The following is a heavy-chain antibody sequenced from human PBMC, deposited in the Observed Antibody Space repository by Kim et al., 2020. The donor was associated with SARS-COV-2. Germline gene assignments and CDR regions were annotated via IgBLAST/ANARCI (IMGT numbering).Heavy chain of an antibody. V-gene: IGHV4-34*01. CDR1: GGSFSGYY. J-gene: IGHJ5*02. CDR3: GRIKWAPVGGWFDP. D-gene: IGHD3-16*01. CDR2: INHSGST. Sequence: SETLSLTCAVYGGSFSGYYWSWIRQPPGKGLEWIGEINHSGSTNYNPSLKSRVTISVDTSKNQFSLKLSSVTAADTAVYYCGRIKWAPVGGWFDPCGQGT.